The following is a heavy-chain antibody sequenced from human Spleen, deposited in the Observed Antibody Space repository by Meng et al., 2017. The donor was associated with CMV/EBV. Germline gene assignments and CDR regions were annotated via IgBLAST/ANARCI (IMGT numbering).Heavy chain of an antibody. CDR2: ISATSSYI. Sequence: GSLRLSCAASGFTFSSYNMNWVRQAPGKGLEWVSSISATSSYIYYADSVKGRFTISRDNGKNSLYLQMNSLRGEDTAVYYCARFPYSGYYDSSGEEYWGRGTLVTVSS. V-gene: IGHV3-21*01. CDR3: ARFPYSGYYDSSGEEY. CDR1: GFTFSSYN. J-gene: IGHJ4*02. D-gene: IGHD3-22*01.